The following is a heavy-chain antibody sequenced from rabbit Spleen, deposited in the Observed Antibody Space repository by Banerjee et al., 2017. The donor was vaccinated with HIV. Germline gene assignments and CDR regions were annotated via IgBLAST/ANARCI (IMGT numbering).Heavy chain of an antibody. CDR1: GFSFNEFSFNSGYD. CDR2: AYAGSSDST. D-gene: IGHD1-1*01. V-gene: IGHV1S45*01. J-gene: IGHJ4*01. CDR3: VREADSGYNL. Sequence: QEQLEESGGGLVQPEGSLTLTCTASGFSFNEFSFNSGYDMCWVRQAPGKGLEWVACAYAGSSDSTYSATWAKGRFTISKTSSTTVTLQMTSLTAADTATYFCVREADSGYNLWGQGTLVTVS.